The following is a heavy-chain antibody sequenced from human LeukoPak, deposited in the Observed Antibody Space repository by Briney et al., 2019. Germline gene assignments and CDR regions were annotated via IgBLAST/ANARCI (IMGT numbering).Heavy chain of an antibody. Sequence: LAGGSLRLSCAASGFTFSSYGMHWVRQAPGKGLEWVAVIWYDGSNKYYADSVKGRFTISRDNSKHTLYLQMNSLRAEDTAVYYCARDFVAFYYDSSGYTDKLDYWGQGTLVTVSS. J-gene: IGHJ4*02. CDR1: GFTFSSYG. CDR2: IWYDGSNK. CDR3: ARDFVAFYYDSSGYTDKLDY. V-gene: IGHV3-33*01. D-gene: IGHD3-22*01.